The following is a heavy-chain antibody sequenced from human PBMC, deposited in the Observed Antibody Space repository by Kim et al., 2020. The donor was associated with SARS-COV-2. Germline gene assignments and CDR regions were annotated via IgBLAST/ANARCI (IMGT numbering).Heavy chain of an antibody. D-gene: IGHD2-2*01. J-gene: IGHJ6*02. CDR2: IWYDGSNK. CDR3: ARDRIVVVPAAQRPPLYYYYYYGMDV. V-gene: IGHV3-33*01. CDR1: GFTFSSYG. Sequence: GGSLRLSCAASGFTFSSYGMHWVRQAPGKGLEWVAVIWYDGSNKYYADSVKGRFTISRDNSKNTLYLQMNSLRAEDTAVYYCARDRIVVVPAAQRPPLYYYYYYGMDVWGQGTTVTVSS.